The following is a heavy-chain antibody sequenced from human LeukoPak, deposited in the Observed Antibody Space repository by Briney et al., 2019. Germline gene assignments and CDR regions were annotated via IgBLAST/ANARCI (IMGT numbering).Heavy chain of an antibody. J-gene: IGHJ4*02. CDR1: AFTFSSYG. Sequence: GGSLRLSCAASAFTFSSYGMRWVRQAPGKGLEWVAFIRYDGSNKYYADSVKGRFTISRDNSKNTLYLQMNSLRAEDTAMYYCAKDLRAVVIGSPLDYWGQGILVTASS. V-gene: IGHV3-30*02. D-gene: IGHD2-2*01. CDR2: IRYDGSNK. CDR3: AKDLRAVVIGSPLDY.